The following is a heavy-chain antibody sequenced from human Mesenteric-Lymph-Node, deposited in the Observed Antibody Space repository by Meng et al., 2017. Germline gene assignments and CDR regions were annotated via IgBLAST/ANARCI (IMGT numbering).Heavy chain of an antibody. J-gene: IGHJ4*02. CDR3: ASRTSIVGATSVFDY. D-gene: IGHD1-26*01. CDR2: IYYSGST. V-gene: IGHV4-59*12. CDR1: NGSISSYY. Sequence: GSLRLSCTVSNGSISSYYWSWIRQPPGKGLEWIGYIYYSGSTKYNPSLKSRVTMSVDTSKNQFSLKLSSVTAADTAVYYCASRTSIVGATSVFDYWGQGTLVTVSS.